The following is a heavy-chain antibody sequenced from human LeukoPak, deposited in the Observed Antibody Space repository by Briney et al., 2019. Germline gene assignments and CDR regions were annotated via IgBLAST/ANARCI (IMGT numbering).Heavy chain of an antibody. V-gene: IGHV3-30-3*01. J-gene: IGHJ4*02. Sequence: GGSLRLSCAASGFTFSSYAMHWVRQAPGKGLEWVAVISYDGSNKYYADSVKGRFTISRDNSKNTLYLQMNSLRAEDTAVYYCAREDSETYYYGSGIPHLGYWGQGTLVTVSS. D-gene: IGHD3-10*01. CDR3: AREDSETYYYGSGIPHLGY. CDR2: ISYDGSNK. CDR1: GFTFSSYA.